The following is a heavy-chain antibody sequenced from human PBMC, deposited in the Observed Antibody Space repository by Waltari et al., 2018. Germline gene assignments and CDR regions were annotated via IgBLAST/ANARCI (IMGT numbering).Heavy chain of an antibody. Sequence: EVQLVESGGGLVQPGGSLRPSCAASGFTFSSFWMHWVRQAPGKGLVWVSSINGDGRELRYADSVNGRFIISRDNAKNTLYLQVNSLGVEDTAVYDCGRDPTTVTPLDYWGQGTLVTVSS. CDR3: GRDPTTVTPLDY. CDR2: INGDGREL. D-gene: IGHD4-17*01. CDR1: GFTFSSFW. J-gene: IGHJ4*02. V-gene: IGHV3-74*03.